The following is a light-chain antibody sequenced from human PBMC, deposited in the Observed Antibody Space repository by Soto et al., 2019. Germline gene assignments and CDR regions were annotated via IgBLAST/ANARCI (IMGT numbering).Light chain of an antibody. V-gene: IGKV3-11*01. CDR2: GAS. CDR3: QHYNNWPPKIT. J-gene: IGKJ5*01. CDR1: QSVGSS. Sequence: EIVLTQSPATLSSFPVDRVTLSCRASQSVGSSLSLYQQKPGQAPRLLFYGASNRATAIPDRFSGSGFGTDFTLTITRLQSEDFAVYYCQHYNNWPPKITFGPGTRLEIK.